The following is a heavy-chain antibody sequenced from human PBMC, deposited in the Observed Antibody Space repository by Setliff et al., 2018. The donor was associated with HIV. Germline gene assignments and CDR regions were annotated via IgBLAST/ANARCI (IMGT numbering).Heavy chain of an antibody. CDR1: GYTFTGYF. V-gene: IGHV1-2*06. D-gene: IGHD2-8*01. Sequence: ASVKVSCKASGYTFTGYFLHWVRQAPGQGLEWMGRIIPNSGGTNCAQKFQGRVTMTRDTSISTAYMELSRLRSDGTAVYYCASKVYCTNGVCLDAFDIWGQGTMVTVSS. J-gene: IGHJ3*02. CDR3: ASKVYCTNGVCLDAFDI. CDR2: IIPNSGGT.